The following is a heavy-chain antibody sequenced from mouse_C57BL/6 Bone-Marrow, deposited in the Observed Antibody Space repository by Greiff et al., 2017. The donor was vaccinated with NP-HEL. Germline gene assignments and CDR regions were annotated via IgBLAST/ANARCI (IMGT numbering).Heavy chain of an antibody. CDR2: IYPGGGYT. D-gene: IGHD1-1*01. CDR1: GYTFTNYW. J-gene: IGHJ1*03. CDR3: ARDGRHGYFDV. Sequence: VQLKESGAELVRPGTSVKMSCKASGYTFTNYWIGWAKQRPGHGLEWIGDIYPGGGYTNYNEKLKGKATLTADKSSSTAYMQVSSLTSEDSAIYYCARDGRHGYFDVWGTGTTVTVSS. V-gene: IGHV1-63*01.